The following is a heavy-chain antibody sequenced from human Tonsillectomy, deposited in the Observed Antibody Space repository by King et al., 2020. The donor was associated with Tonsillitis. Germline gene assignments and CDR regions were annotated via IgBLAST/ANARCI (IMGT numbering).Heavy chain of an antibody. J-gene: IGHJ6*02. D-gene: IGHD6-6*01. CDR1: GFTFSSYG. V-gene: IGHV3-30*18. Sequence: QVQLVESGGGVVQPGRSLRLSCAASGFTFSSYGMHWVRQAPGKGLEWVAVISYDGSNKYYADSVKGRFTISRDNSKNTLYLQMNSLRAEDTAMYYCAKELGGSSSGFLGDYYYGMDVWGQGTTVTVSS. CDR3: AKELGGSSSGFLGDYYYGMDV. CDR2: ISYDGSNK.